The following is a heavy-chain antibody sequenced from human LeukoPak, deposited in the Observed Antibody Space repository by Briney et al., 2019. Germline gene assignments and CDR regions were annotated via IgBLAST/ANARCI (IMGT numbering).Heavy chain of an antibody. Sequence: SETLSLTCTVSGGSISSSSYYWGWIRQPPGKGLEWIGSIYYSGSTYCNPSLKSRVTISVDTSKNQFSLKLSSVTAADTAVYYCAAQPRYCSGGSCYIEYFQHWGQGTLVTVSS. V-gene: IGHV4-39*07. D-gene: IGHD2-15*01. J-gene: IGHJ1*01. CDR3: AAQPRYCSGGSCYIEYFQH. CDR1: GGSISSSSYY. CDR2: IYYSGST.